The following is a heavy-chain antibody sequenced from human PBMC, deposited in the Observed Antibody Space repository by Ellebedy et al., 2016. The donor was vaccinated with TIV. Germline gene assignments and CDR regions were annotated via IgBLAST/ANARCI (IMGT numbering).Heavy chain of an antibody. V-gene: IGHV3-23*01. D-gene: IGHD4-17*01. CDR1: GFTFSSYV. CDR2: ISRSGDST. CDR3: AKDRDDDGDYVFDS. Sequence: GGSLRLXXTASGFTFSSYVVSWVRQAPGKGLKWVSGISRSGDSTYYADSVKGRFTISRDNPKNTLYLQMNSLRAEDTAVYYCAKDRDDDGDYVFDSWGQGILVTVSS. J-gene: IGHJ4*02.